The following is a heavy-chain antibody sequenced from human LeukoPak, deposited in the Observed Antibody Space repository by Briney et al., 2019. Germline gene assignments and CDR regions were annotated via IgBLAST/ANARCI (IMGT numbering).Heavy chain of an antibody. CDR2: VSAGAHA. D-gene: IGHD5-18*01. CDR1: GFTLGGHD. Sequence: PGGSLRLSCTASGFTLGGHDMHWVRQTTGDGLEWGAAVSAGAHAFYAGSVKGRFTVSREDAKNSLYLQMNSLRAGDTAVYYCVREARGYHYTYFDYWGQGSLVTVSS. CDR3: VREARGYHYTYFDY. V-gene: IGHV3-13*01. J-gene: IGHJ4*02.